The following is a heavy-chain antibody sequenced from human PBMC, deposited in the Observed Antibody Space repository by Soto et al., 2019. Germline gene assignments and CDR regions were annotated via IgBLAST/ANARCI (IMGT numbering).Heavy chain of an antibody. V-gene: IGHV1-8*01. CDR3: ARGLPKMRAARRGSKAYGMDV. CDR2: MNPXSGNT. D-gene: IGHD6-6*01. CDR1: GYTFTSYD. Sequence: GASVKVSCKASGYTFTSYDINWVRQATVQGLEWMVWMNPXSGNTGYAQKFQGRVTMTRNTSISTAYMELSSLRSEDTAVYYCARGLPKMRAARRGSKAYGMDVWGQGTTVTVSS. J-gene: IGHJ6*02.